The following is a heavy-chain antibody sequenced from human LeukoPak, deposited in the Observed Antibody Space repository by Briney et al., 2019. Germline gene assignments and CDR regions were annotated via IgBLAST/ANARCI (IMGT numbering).Heavy chain of an antibody. Sequence: ASVKVSCKASGYTFTSYYMHWVRQAPGQGLEWMGIINPSGGSTSYAQKFQGRVTMTRDTSTSTVYMELSSLRSEDTAVYYRSRGEYDILTGSIAPPDYWGQGTLVTVSS. CDR1: GYTFTSYY. V-gene: IGHV1-46*01. CDR3: SRGEYDILTGSIAPPDY. D-gene: IGHD3-9*01. CDR2: INPSGGST. J-gene: IGHJ4*02.